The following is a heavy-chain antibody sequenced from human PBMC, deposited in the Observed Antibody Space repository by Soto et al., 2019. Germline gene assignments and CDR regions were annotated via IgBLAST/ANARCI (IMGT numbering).Heavy chain of an antibody. CDR3: ARQIYDSDTGPNFQYYFDS. CDR2: IDPSDSQT. V-gene: IGHV5-10-1*01. D-gene: IGHD3-22*01. CDR1: GNSFSCYW. J-gene: IGHJ4*02. Sequence: ESLTISCTRYGNSFSCYWITWVRQKPGKGLEWMGRIDPSDSQTYYSPSFRGHVTISVTKSITTVFLQWSSLRASDTAMYYCARQIYDSDTGPNFQYYFDSWGQGTPVTVSS.